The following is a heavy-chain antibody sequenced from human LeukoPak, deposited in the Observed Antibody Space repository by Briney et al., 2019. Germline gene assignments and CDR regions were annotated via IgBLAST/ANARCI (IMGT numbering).Heavy chain of an antibody. V-gene: IGHV4-59*01. CDR1: GGSIGSYY. Sequence: SETLSLTCTVSGGSIGSYYWSWIRQPPGKGLEWIGYIYYSGSTNYNPSLKSRVTISLDTSKNQFSMNLISVTAADTAVYYCAREGVAAAGKLDYWGQGTLVTVPS. CDR2: IYYSGST. D-gene: IGHD6-13*01. J-gene: IGHJ4*02. CDR3: AREGVAAAGKLDY.